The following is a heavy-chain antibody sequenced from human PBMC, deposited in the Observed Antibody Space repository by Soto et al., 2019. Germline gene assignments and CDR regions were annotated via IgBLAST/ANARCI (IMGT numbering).Heavy chain of an antibody. CDR1: GFTFSSYG. V-gene: IGHV3-30*18. D-gene: IGHD1-7*01. CDR2: ISYDGSNK. Sequence: TGGSLRLSCAASGFTFSSYGMHWVRQAPGKGLEWVAVISYDGSNKYYADSVKGRFTISRDNSKNTLYLQMNSLRAEDTAVYYCAKDRGITGTTLVDPWGQGTLVTVSS. J-gene: IGHJ5*02. CDR3: AKDRGITGTTLVDP.